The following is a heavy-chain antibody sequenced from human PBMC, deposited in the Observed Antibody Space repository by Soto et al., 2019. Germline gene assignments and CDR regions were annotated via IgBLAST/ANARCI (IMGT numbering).Heavy chain of an antibody. CDR1: GFTFSSYS. Sequence: SGGGLVKPGGSLRLSCAASGFTFSSYSMNWVRQAPGKGLEWVSSISSSSSYIYYADSVKGRFTISRDNAKNSLYLQMNSLRAEDTAVYYCAIVMVRGVIMDPDYWGQGTLVTVSS. V-gene: IGHV3-21*01. D-gene: IGHD3-10*01. J-gene: IGHJ4*02. CDR2: ISSSSSYI. CDR3: AIVMVRGVIMDPDY.